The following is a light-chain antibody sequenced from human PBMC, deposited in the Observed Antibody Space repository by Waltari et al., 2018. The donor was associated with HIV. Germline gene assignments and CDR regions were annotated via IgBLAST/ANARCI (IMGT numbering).Light chain of an antibody. CDR2: DVD. V-gene: IGLV2-11*01. J-gene: IGLJ1*01. CDR1: RRDVGRSTY. CDR3: CSYTGTYTRYV. Sequence: QSALTQPRSVSGSPGQSVTLPCTGTRRDVGRSTYVSCYQLRPGKAPKLIIHDVDKRPSGVPDRFSGSKSGNTASLTISGLQAEDEADYYCCSYTGTYTRYVFGTGAKVTVL.